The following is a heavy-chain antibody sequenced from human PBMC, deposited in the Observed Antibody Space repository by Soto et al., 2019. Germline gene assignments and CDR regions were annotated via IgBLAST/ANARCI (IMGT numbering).Heavy chain of an antibody. D-gene: IGHD6-13*01. CDR1: GYTFTSYD. V-gene: IGHV1-8*01. CDR3: ARERSAAGTGWFDP. Sequence: QVQLVQSGAEVKKPGASVKVSCKASGYTFTSYDINWVRQATGQGLEWMGWMNPNSGNTGYAQKFQGRVTMTRNTSISTSYMELSSLRSEDTAVYYCARERSAAGTGWFDPWGQGTLVTVSP. J-gene: IGHJ5*02. CDR2: MNPNSGNT.